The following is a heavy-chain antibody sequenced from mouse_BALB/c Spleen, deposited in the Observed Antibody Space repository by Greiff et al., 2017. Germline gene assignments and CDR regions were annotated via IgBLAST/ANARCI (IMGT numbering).Heavy chain of an antibody. D-gene: IGHD1-2*01. Sequence: VHVKQSGPELVNPVASVKISCKASGYSFTGYYIHWVKQGPRKSLEWIGYISCYNRATSYNQKFKGKAIFTVDKSSSTAYMQFNSLTSEDSAVYYCAREEFITTATYVLPAYWGQGTLVTVSA. V-gene: IGHV1-42*01. CDR3: AREEFITTATYVLPAY. CDR2: ISCYNRAT. J-gene: IGHJ3*01. CDR1: GYSFTGYY.